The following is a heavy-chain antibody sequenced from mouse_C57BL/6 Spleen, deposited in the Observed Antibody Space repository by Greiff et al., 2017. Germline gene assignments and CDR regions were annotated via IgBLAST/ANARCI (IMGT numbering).Heavy chain of an antibody. Sequence: QVTLKESGPGILQSSQTLSLTCSFSGFSLSTSGMGVSWIRQPSGKGLEWLAHIYWDDDKRYNPSLKSRLTISKDTSRNQVFLKITSVDTADTATYYCARREDDYDGFAYWGQGTLVTVSA. D-gene: IGHD2-4*01. J-gene: IGHJ3*01. CDR1: GFSLSTSGMG. CDR3: ARREDDYDGFAY. V-gene: IGHV8-12*01. CDR2: IYWDDDK.